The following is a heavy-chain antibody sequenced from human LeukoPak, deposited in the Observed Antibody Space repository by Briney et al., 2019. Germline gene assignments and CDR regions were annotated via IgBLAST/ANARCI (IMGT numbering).Heavy chain of an antibody. Sequence: SVKVSCKASGGTFSSYAISWVRQAPGQGLEWMGRIIPIFGTANYAQKFQGRVTITTDESTSTAYMELSSLRSEDTAVYYCARDRVEYSYAHNYDYWVQGTLVTVSS. D-gene: IGHD5-18*01. J-gene: IGHJ4*02. CDR3: ARDRVEYSYAHNYDY. V-gene: IGHV1-69*05. CDR1: GGTFSSYA. CDR2: IIPIFGTA.